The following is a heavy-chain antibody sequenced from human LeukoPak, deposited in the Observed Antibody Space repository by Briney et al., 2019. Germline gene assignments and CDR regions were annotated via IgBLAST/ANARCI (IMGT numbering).Heavy chain of an antibody. V-gene: IGHV3-7*03. CDR1: GFTFSSYW. J-gene: IGHJ4*02. CDR3: GRGVTSDY. D-gene: IGHD5-18*01. CDR2: IKQDGSDK. Sequence: GGSLRLSCAASGFTFSSYWLSWVRQAPGKGPEWVANIKQDGSDKYYVDSVKGRFTISRDNAKNSLYLQMNSLRAEDTAVYYCGRGVTSDYWSQGTLVTVSS.